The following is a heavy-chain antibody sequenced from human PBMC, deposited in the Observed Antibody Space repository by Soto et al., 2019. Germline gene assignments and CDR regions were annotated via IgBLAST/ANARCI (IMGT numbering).Heavy chain of an antibody. CDR2: IYYSGST. CDR1: GRYLSCSH. Sequence: LSDTMFPTCTVSGRYLSCSHCPWMRQHPGKGLERIGYIYYSGSTNYNPSLKSRVTISVDTSKNQFSLKLSSVTAADTAVYYCARDAEIAVAGEDYSYGMDVWGQGTTVTVSS. J-gene: IGHJ6*02. CDR3: ARDAEIAVAGEDYSYGMDV. V-gene: IGHV4-59*01. D-gene: IGHD6-19*01.